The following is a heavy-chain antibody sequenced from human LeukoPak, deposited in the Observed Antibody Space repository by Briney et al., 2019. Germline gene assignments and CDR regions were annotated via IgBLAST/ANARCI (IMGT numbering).Heavy chain of an antibody. CDR2: INPNSGGT. Sequence: ASVKVSCKASGYTFTGYYMHWVRQAPGQGLEWMGWINPNSGGTNYAQKFQGWVTMTRDTSISTAYMELSRLRSDDAAVYYCARDQENSGYDNWGQGTLVTVSS. D-gene: IGHD5-12*01. V-gene: IGHV1-2*04. CDR3: ARDQENSGYDN. J-gene: IGHJ4*02. CDR1: GYTFTGYY.